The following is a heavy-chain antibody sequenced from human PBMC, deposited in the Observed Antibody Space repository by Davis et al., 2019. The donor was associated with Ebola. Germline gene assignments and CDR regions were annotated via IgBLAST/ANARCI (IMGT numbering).Heavy chain of an antibody. Sequence: ASVKVSCKASGYTFTSYNMHWVRQAPGQGLEWMGIINPSGGSTSYAQKFQGRVTMTRDTSTSTVYMELSSLRSEDTALYFCATGEFRGYSYGTGFNWGQGTRVTVSS. J-gene: IGHJ4*02. CDR1: GYTFTSYN. D-gene: IGHD5-18*01. CDR3: ATGEFRGYSYGTGFN. CDR2: INPSGGST. V-gene: IGHV1-46*01.